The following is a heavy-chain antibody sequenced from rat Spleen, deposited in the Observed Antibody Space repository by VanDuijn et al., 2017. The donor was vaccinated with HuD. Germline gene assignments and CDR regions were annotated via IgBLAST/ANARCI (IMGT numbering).Heavy chain of an antibody. CDR1: GFTFNNYW. Sequence: EVQLVESGGGLVQPGRSLKLSCAASGFTFNNYWMTWIRQAPGKGLEWVASITSTGGGTFYVDSVKGRFTISRDDAKSTLYLQMDSLRSEDTATYYCARLRYNPFDYWGQGVMVTVSS. J-gene: IGHJ2*01. D-gene: IGHD1-5*01. CDR3: ARLRYNPFDY. V-gene: IGHV5-31*01. CDR2: ITSTGGGT.